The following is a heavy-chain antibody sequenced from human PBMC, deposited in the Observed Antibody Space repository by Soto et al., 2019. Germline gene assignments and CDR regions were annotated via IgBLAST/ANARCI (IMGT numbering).Heavy chain of an antibody. V-gene: IGHV3-30-3*01. CDR1: GFTFSSYA. CDR2: ISYDGSNK. Sequence: GGSLRLSCAASGFTFSSYAMHWVRQAPGKGLEWVAVISYDGSNKYYADSVKGRFTISRDNSKNTLDLQMNSLRAEDTAVYYCASLTWFDPWGQGTLVTVSS. CDR3: ASLTWFDP. J-gene: IGHJ5*02.